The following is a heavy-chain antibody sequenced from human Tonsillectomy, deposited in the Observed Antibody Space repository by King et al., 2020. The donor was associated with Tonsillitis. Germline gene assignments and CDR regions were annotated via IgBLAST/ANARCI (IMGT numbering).Heavy chain of an antibody. CDR2: MYYSGSG. Sequence: QLQESGPGLVKPSETLSLTCNVSGDSISRSDYFWGWIRQPPGKGLEWIGRMYYSGSGYYSPSLKSRSTISVDTSKNQFSLKLYSVTAADTAVYYCARQYSTSWPTGQVFDPWGQGILVTVSS. CDR3: ARQYSTSWPTGQVFDP. V-gene: IGHV4-39*01. D-gene: IGHD2-2*01. J-gene: IGHJ5*02. CDR1: GDSISRSDYF.